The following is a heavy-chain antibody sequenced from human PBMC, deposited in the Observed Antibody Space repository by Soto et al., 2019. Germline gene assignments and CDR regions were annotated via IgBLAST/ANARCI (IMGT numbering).Heavy chain of an antibody. Sequence: SETLSLTCTVSGGSISSSSYYWGWIRQPPGKGLEWIGSIYYSGSTYYNPSLKSRVTISVDTSKNQFSLKLSSVTAADTAVYYCARDPVGLYGMDVWGQGTTVTVSS. CDR2: IYYSGST. CDR1: GGSISSSSYY. D-gene: IGHD3-16*01. CDR3: ARDPVGLYGMDV. V-gene: IGHV4-39*07. J-gene: IGHJ6*02.